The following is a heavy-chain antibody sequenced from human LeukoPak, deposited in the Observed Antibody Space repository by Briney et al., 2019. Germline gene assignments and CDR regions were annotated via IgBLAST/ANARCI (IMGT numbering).Heavy chain of an antibody. V-gene: IGHV4-30-4*01. D-gene: IGHD3-10*01. J-gene: IGHJ4*02. CDR1: GGSISINDYY. CDR3: ARVRGDGSGSYRDLDY. CDR2: IYYSGST. Sequence: SQTLSLTCTVSGGSISINDYYWSWIRQPPGKGLEWIGYIYYSGSTYYNPSLKSRVTISVDTSKNQFSLKLTSVTAADTAVYYCARVRGDGSGSYRDLDYWGQGTLVTVSS.